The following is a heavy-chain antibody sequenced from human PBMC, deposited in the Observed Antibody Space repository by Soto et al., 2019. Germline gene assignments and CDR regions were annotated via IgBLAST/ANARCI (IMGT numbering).Heavy chain of an antibody. CDR1: GYTFTSYA. CDR3: ARDGRAAVAGLSYYYGMDG. J-gene: IGHJ6*02. CDR2: INAGNGNT. Sequence: ASVKVSCKASGYTFTSYAMHWVRQAPGQRLEWMGWINAGNGNTKYSQKFQGRVTITRDTSASTAYIELSSLRSEDTAVYYCARDGRAAVAGLSYYYGMDGWGQGTKVTVSS. D-gene: IGHD6-19*01. V-gene: IGHV1-3*01.